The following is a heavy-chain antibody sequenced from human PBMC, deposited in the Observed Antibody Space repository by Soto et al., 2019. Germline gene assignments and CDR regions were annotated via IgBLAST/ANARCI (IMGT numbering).Heavy chain of an antibody. D-gene: IGHD3-16*01. CDR1: GGSFSDYY. Sequence: SETLSLTCAVYGGSFSDYYWAWIRQAPGKGLEWIGEISHGGSTSYNPSLKSRITMSVDTSKSQVSLKLTSVTAADTAVYYCARHNGPLYVGYYYDMDVWGQGTTVTVS. CDR2: ISHGGST. V-gene: IGHV4-34*01. CDR3: ARHNGPLYVGYYYDMDV. J-gene: IGHJ6*02.